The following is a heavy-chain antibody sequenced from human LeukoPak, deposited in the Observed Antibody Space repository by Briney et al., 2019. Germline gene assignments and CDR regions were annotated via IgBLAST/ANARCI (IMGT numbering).Heavy chain of an antibody. J-gene: IGHJ4*02. CDR2: INGDGSIT. CDR3: SRGLVGYYHDSSTYPDS. Sequence: PGGSLRLSFAASRFPFSSYWMHWVRQAPGKGLVWVSRINGDGSITTYADSVKGRFTISRDNAKNMLYLQLDSLTAGDTAVYYCSRGLVGYYHDSSTYPDSWGQGTLVTVSS. V-gene: IGHV3-74*01. D-gene: IGHD3-22*01. CDR1: RFPFSSYW.